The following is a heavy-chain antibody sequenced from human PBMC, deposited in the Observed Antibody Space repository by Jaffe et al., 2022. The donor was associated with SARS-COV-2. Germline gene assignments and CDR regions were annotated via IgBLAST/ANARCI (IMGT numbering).Heavy chain of an antibody. Sequence: QVQLQESGPGLVKPSETLSLTCTVSGGSISSYYWSWIRQPPGKGLEWIGYIYYSGSTNYNPSLKSRVTISVDTSKNQFSLKLSSVTAADTAVYYCARVEIDILTGYSRPYYYMDVWGKGTTVTVSS. CDR1: GGSISSYY. D-gene: IGHD3-9*01. J-gene: IGHJ6*03. CDR3: ARVEIDILTGYSRPYYYMDV. CDR2: IYYSGST. V-gene: IGHV4-59*01.